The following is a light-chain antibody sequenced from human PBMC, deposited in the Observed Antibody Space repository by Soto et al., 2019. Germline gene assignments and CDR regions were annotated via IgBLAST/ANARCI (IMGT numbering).Light chain of an antibody. Sequence: EIVLTQSPGTLSLSPGERATLSCRASQGVSSSYLAWYQQKPGQAPRLLVYDASRRATGIPDRFSGSGSGTAFTLTINTLEPEDFAVYYCKQYGRSPISFGPGTKVDIK. CDR2: DAS. V-gene: IGKV3-20*01. CDR3: KQYGRSPIS. J-gene: IGKJ3*01. CDR1: QGVSSSY.